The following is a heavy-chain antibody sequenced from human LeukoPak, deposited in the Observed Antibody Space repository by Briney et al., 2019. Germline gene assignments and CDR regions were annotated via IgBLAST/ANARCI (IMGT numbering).Heavy chain of an antibody. J-gene: IGHJ6*02. CDR3: ARGSAVAGTVLGYYGMDV. CDR1: GGSISSYY. D-gene: IGHD6-19*01. V-gene: IGHV4-59*01. CDR2: IYYSGST. Sequence: SETLSLTCTVSGGSISSYYWSWIRQPPGKGLEWIGYIYYSGSTNYNPSLKSRVTISVDTSKNQFSLKLSSVTAAGTAVYYCARGSAVAGTVLGYYGMDVWGQGTTVTVSS.